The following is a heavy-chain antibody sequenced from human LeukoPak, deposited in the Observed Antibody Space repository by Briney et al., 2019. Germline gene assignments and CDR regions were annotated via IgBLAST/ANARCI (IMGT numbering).Heavy chain of an antibody. CDR2: LNPNSGDT. Sequence: ASVTVSCKASGYTFTDYYMHWVRQAPGQGLEWMGWLNPNSGDTNYAQKFQGRVSMTRDTSISTAYMDLSDLRSDDTAVYYCARGRNIEMTTMSGGSDYWGQGTLVTV. CDR3: ARGRNIEMTTMSGGSDY. D-gene: IGHD5-24*01. J-gene: IGHJ4*02. CDR1: GYTFTDYY. V-gene: IGHV1-2*02.